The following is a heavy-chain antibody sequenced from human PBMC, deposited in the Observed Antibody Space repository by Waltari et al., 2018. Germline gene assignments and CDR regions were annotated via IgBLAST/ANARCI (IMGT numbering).Heavy chain of an antibody. CDR2: IHARGGT. D-gene: IGHD3-10*01. J-gene: IGHJ3*02. V-gene: IGHV4-61*09. CDR3: ARFFGSGNSEAFEI. CDR1: GGSITYDNYY. Sequence: QVHLQESGPGLVKPSQTLSLTRPVSGGSITYDNYYWTWIRQSAGKGLEWIGLIHARGGTRYNPSLTGRVTISVDASKNLFSLELTSVTAADTAVYHCARFFGSGNSEAFEIWGQGTLVTVSS.